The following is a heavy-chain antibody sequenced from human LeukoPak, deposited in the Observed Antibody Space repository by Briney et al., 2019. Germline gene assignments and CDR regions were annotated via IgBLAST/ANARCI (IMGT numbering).Heavy chain of an antibody. D-gene: IGHD3-22*01. CDR2: ISAYNGNT. CDR1: GYTFTSYG. CDR3: ARGGEDYYDSSGYYPGIDY. V-gene: IGHV1-18*01. J-gene: IGHJ4*02. Sequence: GASVKVSCKASGYTFTSYGISWVRQAPGQGLEWMGWISAYNGNTNYAQKLQGRVTMTTDTSTSTAYMELRSLRSDDTAVYYCARGGEDYYDSSGYYPGIDYWGQGTLVTVSS.